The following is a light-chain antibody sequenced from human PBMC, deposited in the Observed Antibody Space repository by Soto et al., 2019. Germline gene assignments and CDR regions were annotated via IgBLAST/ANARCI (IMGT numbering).Light chain of an antibody. V-gene: IGLV2-14*01. CDR1: SSDVGGYNY. J-gene: IGLJ1*01. CDR3: SSYTRSSTSYV. Sequence: QSVLTQPASVSGSPGQSITISCTGTSSDVGGYNYVSWYQQHPGKAPKLMIYEVSNRPSRVSNRFSGSKSGNTASLTISGLQAEDEADYCSSYTRSSTSYVFGTGTKVTVL. CDR2: EVS.